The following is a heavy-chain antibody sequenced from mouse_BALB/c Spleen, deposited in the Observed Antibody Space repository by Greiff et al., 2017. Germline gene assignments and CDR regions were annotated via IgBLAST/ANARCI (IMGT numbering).Heavy chain of an antibody. CDR1: GYTFTSYW. CDR3: ARSDRYEAWFAY. J-gene: IGHJ3*01. Sequence: QVQLKESGAELARPGASVKLSCKASGYTFTSYWMQWVKQRPGQGLEWIGAIYPGDGDTRYTQKFKGKATLTADKSSSTAYMQLSSLASEDSAVYYCARSDRYEAWFAYWGQGTLVTVSA. CDR2: IYPGDGDT. V-gene: IGHV1-87*01. D-gene: IGHD2-14*01.